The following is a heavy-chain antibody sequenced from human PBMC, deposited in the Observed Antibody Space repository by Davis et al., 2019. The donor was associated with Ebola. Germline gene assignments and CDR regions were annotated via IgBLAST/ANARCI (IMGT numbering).Heavy chain of an antibody. J-gene: IGHJ4*02. CDR1: GGSFSGYY. D-gene: IGHD6-19*01. CDR3: AREPYSSGWYYFDY. CDR2: INHSGST. V-gene: IGHV4-34*01. Sequence: SETLSLTCAVYGGSFSGYYWSWIRQPPGKGLEWIGEINHSGSTNYNPSLKSRVTISVDTSKNQFSLKLSSATAADTAVYYCAREPYSSGWYYFDYWGQGTLVTVSS.